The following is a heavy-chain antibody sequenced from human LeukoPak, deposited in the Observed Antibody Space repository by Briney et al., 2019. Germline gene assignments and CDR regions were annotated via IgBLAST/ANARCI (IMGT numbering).Heavy chain of an antibody. D-gene: IGHD6-6*01. CDR1: GFTFRNYV. Sequence: GGSLRLSCAASGFTFRNYVIHWVRQAPGKGLEWVAVISYDGSNKYYADSVKGRFTISRDNSKNTLYLQMNSLRAEDTAVYYCARSTARRSPFDYWGQGTLVTVSS. CDR2: ISYDGSNK. J-gene: IGHJ4*02. V-gene: IGHV3-30*04. CDR3: ARSTARRSPFDY.